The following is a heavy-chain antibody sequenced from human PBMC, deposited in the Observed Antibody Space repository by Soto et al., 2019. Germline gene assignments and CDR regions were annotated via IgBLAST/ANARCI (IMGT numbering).Heavy chain of an antibody. V-gene: IGHV3-7*01. CDR3: AHRGSTTSNYHMAV. Sequence: PGGSLRLSCVASGFRFSSYWMSWVRQAPGMGPEWVANIKEDGSEIHYVGSVRGRFTISRDNARNSLYLQMNSLRAEDTAVYYCAHRGSTTSNYHMAVWGKGTTVTVSS. D-gene: IGHD2-2*01. J-gene: IGHJ6*03. CDR2: IKEDGSEI. CDR1: GFRFSSYW.